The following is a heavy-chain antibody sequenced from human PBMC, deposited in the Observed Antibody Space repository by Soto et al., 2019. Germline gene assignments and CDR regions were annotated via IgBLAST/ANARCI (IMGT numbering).Heavy chain of an antibody. CDR1: GGSIRSFS. CDR2: IYYTGRT. CDR3: ARDVTRNHNCFDL. Sequence: PSETLSLTCSVSGGSIRSFSWSWIRQHPGRGLEWIGYIYYTGRTYYNPSLESRVTFSFDTSKNQFSLKLSSVTAADTAVYYCARDVTRNHNCFDLWGHGTLVTVSS. V-gene: IGHV4-31*03. D-gene: IGHD2-21*02. J-gene: IGHJ5*02.